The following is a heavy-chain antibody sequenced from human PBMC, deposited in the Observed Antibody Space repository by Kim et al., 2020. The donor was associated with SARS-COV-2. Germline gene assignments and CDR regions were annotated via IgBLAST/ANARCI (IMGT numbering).Heavy chain of an antibody. Sequence: GGSLRLSCAASGFIFSNSWMDWVRQAPGKGLEWVASIKKDGSEEYYVDSVKGRFTISRDNAKNSLYLQMNSLRVEDTAVYFCARGLVSSGYYSSWYYGLDVWGQGTTVTVSS. CDR2: IKKDGSEE. CDR1: GFIFSNSW. CDR3: ARGLVSSGYYSSWYYGLDV. J-gene: IGHJ6*02. D-gene: IGHD3-3*01. V-gene: IGHV3-7*03.